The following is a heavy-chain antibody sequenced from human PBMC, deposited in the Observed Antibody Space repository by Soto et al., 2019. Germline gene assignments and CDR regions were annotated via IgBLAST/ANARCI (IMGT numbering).Heavy chain of an antibody. CDR3: AREVFSGGSPGAVYYYYGMDV. J-gene: IGHJ6*02. Sequence: ASVKVSCKASGGTFSSYAISWVRQAPGQGLEWMGGIIPIFGTANYAQKFQGRVTITADESTSTAYMELSSLRSEDTAVYYCAREVFSGGSPGAVYYYYGMDVWGQGTTVTVSS. CDR1: GGTFSSYA. D-gene: IGHD2-15*01. V-gene: IGHV1-69*13. CDR2: IIPIFGTA.